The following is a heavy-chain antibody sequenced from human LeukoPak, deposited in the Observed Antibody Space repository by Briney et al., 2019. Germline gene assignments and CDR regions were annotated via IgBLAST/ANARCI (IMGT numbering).Heavy chain of an antibody. V-gene: IGHV3-7*01. CDR3: ARDWRLDWFDP. D-gene: IGHD3-3*01. Sequence: GGSLRLSCAASGFTFSSYWMSWVCQAPGKGLEWVAIIKQDGSEKYYVDSVKGRFTISRDNAKNSLYLQMNSLRAEDTAMYYCARDWRLDWFDPWGQGTLVTVSS. CDR1: GFTFSSYW. J-gene: IGHJ5*02. CDR2: IKQDGSEK.